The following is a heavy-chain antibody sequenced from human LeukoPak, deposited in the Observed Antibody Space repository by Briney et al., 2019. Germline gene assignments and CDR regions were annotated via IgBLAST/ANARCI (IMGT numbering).Heavy chain of an antibody. CDR2: ISLVGSNK. V-gene: IGHV3-30*18. D-gene: IGHD4-11*01. CDR1: GFTFSSYG. J-gene: IGHJ6*02. CDR3: AKNAVTTVYYYYGMDV. Sequence: GGSLRLSCAASGFTFSSYGIHWVGQAPGKGLEWVEVISLVGSNKYYADSVKGRFPFSRDNSKNTLYLQMNSRRAEDTALYYVAKNAVTTVYYYYGMDVWGQGTTVTVSS.